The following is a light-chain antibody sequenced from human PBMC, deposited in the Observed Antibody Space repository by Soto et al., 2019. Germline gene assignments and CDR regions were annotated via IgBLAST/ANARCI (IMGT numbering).Light chain of an antibody. CDR1: SSDVGGYNY. CDR3: SSYTSRSTHV. Sequence: QSALTQPASVSGSPGQSITISCTGTSSDVGGYNYVSWHQQHPGKAPKLMIYDVTNRPSGVSDRFSGSKSGNTASLTISGLQAEDEADYYCSSYTSRSTHVFGTGTKLPVL. CDR2: DVT. J-gene: IGLJ1*01. V-gene: IGLV2-14*01.